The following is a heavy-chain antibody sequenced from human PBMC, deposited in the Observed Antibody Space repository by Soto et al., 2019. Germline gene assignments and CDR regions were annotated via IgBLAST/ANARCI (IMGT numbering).Heavy chain of an antibody. CDR3: ARDRGRYSWDY. Sequence: EVQLVESGGGLVQPGGSLRLSCAASGLTLSDHRMDWVRQAPGKGLEWVARIRGKVNSDTTEYAASVKGRFTISRDDSGNPLYLQMDSLQTEDTAVYYCARDRGRYSWDYWGQGTLVTVSS. CDR2: IRGKVNSDTT. CDR1: GLTLSDHR. J-gene: IGHJ4*02. D-gene: IGHD3-10*01. V-gene: IGHV3-72*01.